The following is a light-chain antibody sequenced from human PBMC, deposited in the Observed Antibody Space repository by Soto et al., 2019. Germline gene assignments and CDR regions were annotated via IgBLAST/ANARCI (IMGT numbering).Light chain of an antibody. CDR2: EGS. CDR1: SSDVGSYNL. CDR3: CSYAGSRV. J-gene: IGLJ2*01. Sequence: QSVLTQRASVSGSPGQSITISCTGTSSDVGSYNLVSWYQQHPGKARKLMIYEGSKRPSGVSNRFSGSKSGNTASLTISGLQAEDEADYYCCSYAGSRVFGAGTKLTVL. V-gene: IGLV2-23*01.